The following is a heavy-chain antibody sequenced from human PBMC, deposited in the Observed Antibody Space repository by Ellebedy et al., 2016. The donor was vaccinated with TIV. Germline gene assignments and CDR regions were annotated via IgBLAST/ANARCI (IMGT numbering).Heavy chain of an antibody. D-gene: IGHD5-24*01. Sequence: AASVTVSCKASGYSFTSHGISWVRQAPGQGLQWMGWVTAYNRDTYYAQNFQGRVTFTTDTSSSTAYMELRSLRSDDTGMYYCARGAMALSWGQGTLVTVSS. CDR2: VTAYNRDT. CDR1: GYSFTSHG. CDR3: ARGAMALS. V-gene: IGHV1-18*01. J-gene: IGHJ5*02.